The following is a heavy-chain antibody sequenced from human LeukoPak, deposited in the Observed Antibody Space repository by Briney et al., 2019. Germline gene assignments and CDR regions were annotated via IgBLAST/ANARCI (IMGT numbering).Heavy chain of an antibody. D-gene: IGHD5-18*01. V-gene: IGHV2-5*02. CDR3: AHRGYSPNGNWFDP. Sequence: SGPTLVKPTQTLTLTCTFSGFSLSTSGVGVGWFRQPPGKALEWLALIYWDDDKRYSPSLKSRLTITKDTSKNQVVLTMTNMDPVDTATYYCAHRGYSPNGNWFDPWGQGTLVTVSS. CDR2: IYWDDDK. J-gene: IGHJ5*02. CDR1: GFSLSTSGVG.